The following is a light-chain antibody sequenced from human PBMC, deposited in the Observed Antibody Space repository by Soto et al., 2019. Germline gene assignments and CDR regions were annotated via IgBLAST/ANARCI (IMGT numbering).Light chain of an antibody. CDR1: KSVTNNY. CDR2: GAS. Sequence: EVVLAQSPGTLSLSPGEIATLSCRASKSVTNNYLAWFQQKLGQAPRLLIYGASTRAIGIPDRFMGSGSGTDFTLTISTLEPDYCAVYYCHHYGISPWKFGQGTRVEIK. V-gene: IGKV3-20*01. J-gene: IGKJ1*01. CDR3: HHYGISPWK.